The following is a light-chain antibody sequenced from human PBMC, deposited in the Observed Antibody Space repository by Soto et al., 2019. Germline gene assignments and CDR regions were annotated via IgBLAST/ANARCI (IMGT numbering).Light chain of an antibody. CDR2: GAS. CDR1: QSVSSSY. Sequence: IGFSQSPGTVSLSPGERATLSCRASQSVSSSYLAWYQQKPGQAPRLLIYGASSRATGIPDRFSGSGSGTDFTLTISRLEPEDFAVYYCQQYGSSPLTFGGGTKVDI. CDR3: QQYGSSPLT. V-gene: IGKV3-20*01. J-gene: IGKJ4*01.